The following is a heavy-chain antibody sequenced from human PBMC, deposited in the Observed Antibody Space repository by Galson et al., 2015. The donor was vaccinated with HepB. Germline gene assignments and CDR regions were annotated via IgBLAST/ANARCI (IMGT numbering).Heavy chain of an antibody. CDR1: GGSISNGGYY. J-gene: IGHJ4*02. V-gene: IGHV4-31*03. CDR3: ARRGLPHPGDHEPYYFDH. Sequence: TLSLTCTVSGGSISNGGYYWGWIRQSPGKGLEWIGYIYYTGNTYFNPSLKSRVSISVDTPKNQFSLKLSSVTVADTAVYYCARRGLPHPGDHEPYYFDHWGQGALVTVSS. CDR2: IYYTGNT. D-gene: IGHD4-17*01.